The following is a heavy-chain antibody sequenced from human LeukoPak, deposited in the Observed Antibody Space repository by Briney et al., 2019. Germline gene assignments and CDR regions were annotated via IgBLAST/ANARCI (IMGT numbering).Heavy chain of an antibody. Sequence: SETLSLTCAVSGGSISSGGYSWSWIRQPPGKGLEWIGYIYHSGSTYYNPSLKSRVTISVDTSKNQFSLKLSSVTAADTVVYYCARDSYYDSSGYRFDYWGQGTLVTVSS. CDR3: ARDSYYDSSGYRFDY. CDR2: IYHSGST. V-gene: IGHV4-30-2*01. CDR1: GGSISSGGYS. J-gene: IGHJ4*02. D-gene: IGHD3-22*01.